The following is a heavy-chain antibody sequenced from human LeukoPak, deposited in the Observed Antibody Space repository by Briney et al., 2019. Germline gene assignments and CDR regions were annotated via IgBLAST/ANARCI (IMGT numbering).Heavy chain of an antibody. CDR3: ASIGGEQNDY. V-gene: IGHV4-59*01. J-gene: IGHJ4*02. D-gene: IGHD1/OR15-1a*01. Sequence: SETLSLTCTVSGGSISSYYWSWIRQPPGKGLEWIGYIYYSGSTNYNPSLKSRVTISVDTSKNQFSLKLGSVTAADTAVYYCASIGGEQNDYWGQGTLVTVSS. CDR1: GGSISSYY. CDR2: IYYSGST.